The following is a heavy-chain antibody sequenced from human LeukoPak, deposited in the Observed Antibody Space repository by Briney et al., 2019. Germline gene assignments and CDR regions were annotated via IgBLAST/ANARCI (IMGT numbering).Heavy chain of an antibody. CDR2: IIPIFGTA. J-gene: IGHJ4*02. D-gene: IGHD3-22*01. Sequence: SVKVSCKASGGTFSSYAISWVRQAPGQGLEWMGGIIPIFGTANYAQKFQGRVTITADESTSTAYMELSSLRSEDTAVYYCARGAPDYYDSSGYSFDYWGQGTLVTVSS. CDR1: GGTFSSYA. V-gene: IGHV1-69*13. CDR3: ARGAPDYYDSSGYSFDY.